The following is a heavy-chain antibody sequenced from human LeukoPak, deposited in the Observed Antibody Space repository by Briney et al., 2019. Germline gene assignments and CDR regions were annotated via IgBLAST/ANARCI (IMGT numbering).Heavy chain of an antibody. J-gene: IGHJ4*02. V-gene: IGHV3-48*02. CDR3: ARDSRAHIVGAPIDY. D-gene: IGHD1-26*01. CDR2: ISSSSSTI. CDR1: GFTFSSYS. Sequence: PGGSLRLSCAASGFTFSSYSMNWVRQAPGKGLEWVSYISSSSSTIYYADSVKGRFTISRDNAKNSLYLQMNSLRDEDTAVYYCARDSRAHIVGAPIDYWGQGTLVTVSS.